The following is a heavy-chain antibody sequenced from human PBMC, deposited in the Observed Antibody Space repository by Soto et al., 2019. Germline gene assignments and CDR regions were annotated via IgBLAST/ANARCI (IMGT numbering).Heavy chain of an antibody. V-gene: IGHV3-30*18. CDR3: AKDHLDSSSWYWFDP. Sequence: QVQLVESGGGVVQPGRSLRLSCAASGFTFSSYGMHWVRQAPGKGLEWVAVISYDGSNKYYADSVKGRFTISRDNSKNTLYLQMNSLRAEDTAVYYCAKDHLDSSSWYWFDPWGQGTLVTVSS. CDR2: ISYDGSNK. J-gene: IGHJ5*02. CDR1: GFTFSSYG. D-gene: IGHD6-13*01.